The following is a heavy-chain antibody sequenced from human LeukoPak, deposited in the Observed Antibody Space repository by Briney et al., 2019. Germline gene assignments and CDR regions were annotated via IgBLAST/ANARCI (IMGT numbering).Heavy chain of an antibody. D-gene: IGHD4-17*01. CDR1: GFTFSSYS. Sequence: GGSLRLSCAASGFTFSSYSMNWVRQAPGKGLEWVSSISSSSTYIYYADSLKGRFTISRDNAKNSLYLQMNSLRVEDTAVYYCAKGNFGDYGADYWGQGTLVTVTS. CDR3: AKGNFGDYGADY. V-gene: IGHV3-21*01. J-gene: IGHJ4*02. CDR2: ISSSSTYI.